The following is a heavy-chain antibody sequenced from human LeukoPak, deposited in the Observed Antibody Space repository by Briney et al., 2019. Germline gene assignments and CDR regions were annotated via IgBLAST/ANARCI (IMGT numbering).Heavy chain of an antibody. CDR3: ARGVEMATIGFDY. J-gene: IGHJ4*02. CDR2: IYYSGSI. CDR1: GGSISSGDYY. Sequence: SETLSLTCTVSGGSISSGDYYWSWIRQPPGKGLEWIGYIYYSGSIYYNPSLKSRVTISVDTSKNQFSLKLSSVTAADTAVYYCARGVEMATIGFDYWGQGTLVTVSS. V-gene: IGHV4-30-4*01. D-gene: IGHD5-24*01.